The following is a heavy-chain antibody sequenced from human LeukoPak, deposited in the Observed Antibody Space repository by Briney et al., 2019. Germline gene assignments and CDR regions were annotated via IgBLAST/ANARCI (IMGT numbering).Heavy chain of an antibody. CDR1: GGSISSYY. V-gene: IGHV4-59*01. D-gene: IGHD6-19*01. J-gene: IGHJ4*02. CDR3: ARDSSGWYGGVDY. Sequence: TSETLSLTCTASGGSISSYYWSWIRQPPGKGLEWIGYIYYSGSTNYNPSLKSRVTISVDTSKNQFSLKLSSVTAADTAVYYCARDSSGWYGGVDYWGQGTLVTVSS. CDR2: IYYSGST.